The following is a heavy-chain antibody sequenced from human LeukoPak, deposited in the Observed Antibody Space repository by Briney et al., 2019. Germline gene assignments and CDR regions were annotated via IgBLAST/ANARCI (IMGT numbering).Heavy chain of an antibody. D-gene: IGHD4-23*01. J-gene: IGHJ3*02. CDR3: ARPTSPHPYGGKSDPIFDI. V-gene: IGHV1-46*01. CDR1: GYTFTSYY. CDR2: INPNGGTT. Sequence: ASVTVSCTAFGYTFTSYYIHWVRQAPGQGLEWMGIINPNGGTTYSAQNFQGRVTMIRDTSTTTVYMVLSSLRFEDTAVYYCARPTSPHPYGGKSDPIFDIWGQGTLVTVSS.